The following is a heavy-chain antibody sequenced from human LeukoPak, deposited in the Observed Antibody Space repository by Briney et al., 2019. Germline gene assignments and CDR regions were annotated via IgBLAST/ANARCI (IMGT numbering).Heavy chain of an antibody. CDR3: VKRSGYTTGWFFDF. Sequence: GESLRLSCSASGFSFSSHAMSWVRQAPGKGLEWVSSISGSGDNAYYAESVKGRFTISRDNPKNTLFLQMNSLRAEDTAVFYCVKRSGYTTGWFFDFWGQGTLVTVSS. D-gene: IGHD6-19*01. CDR2: ISGSGDNA. CDR1: GFSFSSHA. V-gene: IGHV3-23*01. J-gene: IGHJ4*02.